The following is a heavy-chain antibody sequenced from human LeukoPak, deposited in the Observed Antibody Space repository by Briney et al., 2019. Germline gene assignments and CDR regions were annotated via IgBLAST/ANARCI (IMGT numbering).Heavy chain of an antibody. J-gene: IGHJ6*02. D-gene: IGHD3-10*01. CDR3: ARYYYGSWYYYYGMDV. CDR1: GGSISSGDFY. Sequence: PSETLSLTCTVSGGSISSGDFYWSWIRQPPGKGLEWIGEINHSGSTNYNPSLKSRVTISVDTSKNQFSLKLSSVTAADTAVYYCARYYYGSWYYYYGMDVWGQGTTVTVSS. CDR2: INHSGST. V-gene: IGHV4-39*07.